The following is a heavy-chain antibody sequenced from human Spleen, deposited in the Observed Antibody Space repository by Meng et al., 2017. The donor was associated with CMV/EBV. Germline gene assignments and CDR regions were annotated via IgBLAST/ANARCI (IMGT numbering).Heavy chain of an antibody. D-gene: IGHD1-26*01. J-gene: IGHJ4*02. CDR2: MNPNSGNT. CDR3: ARRVGDGTYRREWFDF. Sequence: GESLKISCKASGYTFTSYDINWVRQATGQGLEWMGWMNPNSGNTGYAQKFQGRVTITRDNAIATAYLELSSLRSEDTAVYYCARRVGDGTYRREWFDFWGQGSLVTVSS. V-gene: IGHV1-8*03. CDR1: GYTFTSYD.